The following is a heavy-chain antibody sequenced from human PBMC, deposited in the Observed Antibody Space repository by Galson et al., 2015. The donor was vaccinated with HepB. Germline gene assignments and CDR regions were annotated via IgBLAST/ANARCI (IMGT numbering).Heavy chain of an antibody. CDR1: GFTFSTYV. V-gene: IGHV3-23*01. CDR2: ISARGFNT. Sequence: SLRLSCAASGFTFSTYVMTWVRQAPGKGPEWFAAISARGFNTYYADSVKGRFIISRDNVRKTLTLQMTSLRVEDTAVYYCAKDRAPHYYDSYGTGAFDIWGQGTWVTVSS. J-gene: IGHJ3*02. D-gene: IGHD3-22*01. CDR3: AKDRAPHYYDSYGTGAFDI.